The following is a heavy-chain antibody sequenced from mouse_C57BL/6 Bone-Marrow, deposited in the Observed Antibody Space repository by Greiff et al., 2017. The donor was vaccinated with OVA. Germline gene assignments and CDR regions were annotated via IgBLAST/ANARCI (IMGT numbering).Heavy chain of an antibody. CDR2: IYPRSGNT. J-gene: IGHJ3*01. Sequence: QVQLQQSGAELARPGASVKLSCKASGYTFTSYGISWVKQRTGQGLEWIGEIYPRSGNTYYNEKFKGKATLTADKSSSTAYMELRSLTSEDSAVYFCARWPNSLYYYGSSSAWFAYWGQGTLVTVSA. D-gene: IGHD1-1*01. CDR3: ARWPNSLYYYGSSSAWFAY. CDR1: GYTFTSYG. V-gene: IGHV1-81*01.